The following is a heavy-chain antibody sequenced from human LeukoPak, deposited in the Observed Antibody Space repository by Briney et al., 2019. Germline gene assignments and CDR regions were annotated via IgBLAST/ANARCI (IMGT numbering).Heavy chain of an antibody. CDR3: AKTIQWPYYFDY. D-gene: IGHD6-19*01. Sequence: GGSLRLSCAASGFTVSSNYMSWVRQAPGKGLEWVSAITGGGGSTYYADSVKGRFTISRDNFKNALYLQMNSLRAEDTAVYYCAKTIQWPYYFDYWGQGTLVTVSS. J-gene: IGHJ4*02. CDR2: ITGGGGST. V-gene: IGHV3-23*01. CDR1: GFTVSSNY.